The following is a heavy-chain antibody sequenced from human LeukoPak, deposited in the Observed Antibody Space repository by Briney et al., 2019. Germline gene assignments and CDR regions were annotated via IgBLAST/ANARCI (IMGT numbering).Heavy chain of an antibody. V-gene: IGHV3-30*04. Sequence: GGSLRLSCAASGFTFSSYAMHWVRQAPGKGLEWVAVISYKGSNKYYADSVKGRFTISRDNSKNTLYLQMNSLRAEDTAVYYCAKDLPTSSSWYAPGWFDPWGQGTLVTVSS. J-gene: IGHJ5*02. CDR1: GFTFSSYA. D-gene: IGHD6-13*01. CDR3: AKDLPTSSSWYAPGWFDP. CDR2: ISYKGSNK.